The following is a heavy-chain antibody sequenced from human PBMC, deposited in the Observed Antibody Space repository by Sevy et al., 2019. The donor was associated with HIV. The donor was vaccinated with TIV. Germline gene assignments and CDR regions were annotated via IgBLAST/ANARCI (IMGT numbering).Heavy chain of an antibody. D-gene: IGHD1-1*01. Sequence: GGSLRLSCAASGFTFSSYWMHWVRQAPGKGLVWVSRINSDGSSTRYADSVKGRFTISRDNAKNTLYLQMNSLRAEDTAVYYCARRDSCLETLNGMDVWGQWTTVTASS. CDR1: GFTFSSYW. CDR2: INSDGSST. J-gene: IGHJ6*02. V-gene: IGHV3-74*01. CDR3: ARRDSCLETLNGMDV.